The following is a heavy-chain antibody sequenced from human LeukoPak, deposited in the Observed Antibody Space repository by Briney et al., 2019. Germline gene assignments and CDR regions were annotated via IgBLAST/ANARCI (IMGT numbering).Heavy chain of an antibody. CDR2: IYYSGST. J-gene: IGHJ4*02. CDR1: GGSISSYY. CDR3: ARDPHPYSSGGENYFDY. D-gene: IGHD6-19*01. Sequence: SETLSLTCTVSGGSISSYYWSWIRQPPGKGLEWIGYIYYSGSTNYNPSLKSRVAISVDTSKNQFSLKLISVTAADTAVYYCARDPHPYSSGGENYFDYWGQGTLVTVSS. V-gene: IGHV4-59*01.